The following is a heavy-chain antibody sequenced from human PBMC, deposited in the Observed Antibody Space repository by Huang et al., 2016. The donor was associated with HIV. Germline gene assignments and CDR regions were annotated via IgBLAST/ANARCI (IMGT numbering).Heavy chain of an antibody. Sequence: VESGGRSVQPGGSLRLSCVGSTFTFGAYWMRWVRQPPGKGREWVAKIKQDETEKYYVDSVKGRFNISRDNAKKVLFLEMDALRVEDTAIYFCATKTAGMDIWGQGTTVIVSS. CDR1: TFTFGAYW. J-gene: IGHJ6*02. CDR3: ATKTAGMDI. V-gene: IGHV3-7*01. CDR2: IKQDETEK.